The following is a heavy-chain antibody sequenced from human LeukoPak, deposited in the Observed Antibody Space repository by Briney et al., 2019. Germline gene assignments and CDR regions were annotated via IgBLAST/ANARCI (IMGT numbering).Heavy chain of an antibody. CDR1: GDSISTSSFC. D-gene: IGHD4-17*01. CDR2: IYYSGNT. J-gene: IGHJ4*02. CDR3: ARQGYADFSSRPFDY. Sequence: PSETLSLTCTVSGDSISTSSFCWGWIRQPPGGGLEWIGSIYYSGNTYYNPSLKSRVTISVDTSKNQFSLKLRSVTAADTAMYYCARQGYADFSSRPFDYWGQGTLVTVSS. V-gene: IGHV4-39*01.